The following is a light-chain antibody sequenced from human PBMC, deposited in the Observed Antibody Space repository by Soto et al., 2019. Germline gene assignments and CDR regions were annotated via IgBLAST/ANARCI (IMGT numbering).Light chain of an antibody. V-gene: IGLV2-14*03. J-gene: IGLJ1*01. CDR3: SPYTRRSIVYG. Sequence: QSVLAQPASASGSSGQSITISCTGTGTDVEAYDYVSWYQQHPGKAPELEIYDVNNRPSGVSSRFSGSKSGHTATMTISGVQAEDESDYYCSPYTRRSIVYGIGTGTKVSVL. CDR2: DVN. CDR1: GTDVEAYDY.